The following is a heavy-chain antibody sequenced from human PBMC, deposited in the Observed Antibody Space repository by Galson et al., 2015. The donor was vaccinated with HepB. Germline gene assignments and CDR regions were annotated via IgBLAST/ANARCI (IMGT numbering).Heavy chain of an antibody. CDR3: ARGHWLDY. CDR2: ITSNDGNT. Sequence: FLRLACAASGVSFNEYALKWVREAPGKGLEGVSGITSNDGNTYYADFVRGRFTISTDNSKNTLYLQMNSLRVEDTAVYYCARGHWLDYWGQGTLVAVSS. CDR1: GVSFNEYA. J-gene: IGHJ4*02. V-gene: IGHV3-23*01.